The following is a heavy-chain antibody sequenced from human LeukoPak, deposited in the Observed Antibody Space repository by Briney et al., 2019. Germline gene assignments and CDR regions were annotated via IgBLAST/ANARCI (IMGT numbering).Heavy chain of an antibody. Sequence: PSETLSLTCTVSGGSISSGGYFWSWIRQHPGKGLEWIGYIYYSGSTYYNPSPKSRVTISVDTSKNQFSLKLSSVTAADTAVYXCAXSXXYXXXXXDWGXXXLXTVSS. CDR1: GGSISSGGYF. J-gene: IGHJ1*01. V-gene: IGHV4-31*03. CDR2: IYYSGST. CDR3: AXSXXYXXXXXD.